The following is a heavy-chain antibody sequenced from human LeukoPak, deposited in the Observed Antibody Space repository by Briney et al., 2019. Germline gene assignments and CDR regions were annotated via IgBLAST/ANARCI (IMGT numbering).Heavy chain of an antibody. D-gene: IGHD4-23*01. CDR2: MKEEWGEI. J-gene: IGHJ4*02. Sequence: GGSLRLFCDASAFTFSSYWMSWVRQAPGKGLEGGANMKEEWGEINYVDAVKGRFTISRDNAKNSLFLQMNRLRVEDTAVYYCARDRGYSTFDYWGQGTLVTVSS. V-gene: IGHV3-7*01. CDR3: ARDRGYSTFDY. CDR1: AFTFSSYW.